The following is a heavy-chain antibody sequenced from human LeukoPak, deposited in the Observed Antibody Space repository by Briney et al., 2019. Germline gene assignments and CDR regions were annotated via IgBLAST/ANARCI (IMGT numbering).Heavy chain of an antibody. Sequence: SETLSLTCTVSGGSISSYYWSWIRQPPGKGLEWIGYIYYSGSTNYNPSLKSRVTISVDTSKNQFSLKLSSVTAADTAVYYCAREELREFDYWGQGTLVTVPS. J-gene: IGHJ4*02. CDR3: AREELREFDY. D-gene: IGHD1-7*01. CDR2: IYYSGST. CDR1: GGSISSYY. V-gene: IGHV4-59*01.